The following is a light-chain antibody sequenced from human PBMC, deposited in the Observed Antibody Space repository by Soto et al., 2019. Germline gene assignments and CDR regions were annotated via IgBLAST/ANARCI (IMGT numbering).Light chain of an antibody. CDR3: QQSYSTPPT. CDR1: QSISSY. J-gene: IGKJ1*01. V-gene: IGKV1-39*01. Sequence: MYKSPSTLSSYDGDRVTITCRASQSISSYLNWYQQKPGKAPKLLIYAASSLQSGVPSRFSGSGSGTDFTLTISSLQPEDFATYYCQQSYSTPPTFGQGTKVDIK. CDR2: AAS.